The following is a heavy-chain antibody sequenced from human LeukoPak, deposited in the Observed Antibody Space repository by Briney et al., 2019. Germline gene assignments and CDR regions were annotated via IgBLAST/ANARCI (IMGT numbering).Heavy chain of an antibody. CDR2: FDPEDGET. J-gene: IGHJ6*02. CDR3: ATALSVGATTAGGMDV. D-gene: IGHD1-26*01. CDR1: GYTLTELS. V-gene: IGHV1-24*01. Sequence: ASVKVSCKVSGYTLTELSMHWVRQAPGKGLEWMGGFDPEDGETIYAQKFQGRVTMTEDTSTDTAYMELSSLRSEDTAVYHCATALSVGATTAGGMDVWGQGTTVTVSS.